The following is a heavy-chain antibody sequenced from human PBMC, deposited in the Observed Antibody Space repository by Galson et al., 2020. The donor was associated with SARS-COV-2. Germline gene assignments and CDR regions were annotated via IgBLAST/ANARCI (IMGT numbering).Heavy chain of an antibody. CDR2: IYHSGDT. D-gene: IGHD3-10*01. CDR3: ARVRRASMIRGIIVDSN. J-gene: IGHJ4*02. V-gene: IGHV4-4*02. Sequence: ASETLSLTCTVSGGSISDYNWWSWVRQPPGKGLEWIGDIYHSGDTNYNPSLNSRLTISVDKSKNQFSLILSSVTGADTAVYYCARVRRASMIRGIIVDSNWGQGSLVTVSS. CDR1: GGSISDYNW.